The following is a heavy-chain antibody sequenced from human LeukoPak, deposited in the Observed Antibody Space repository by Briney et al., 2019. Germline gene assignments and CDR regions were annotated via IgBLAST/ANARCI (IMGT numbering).Heavy chain of an antibody. V-gene: IGHV4-4*02. CDR2: IYHSGST. D-gene: IGHD3-16*02. CDR3: ARLGLRVWGSYRYHDAFDI. Sequence: SETLSLTCAVSGGSISSSNWWSWVRQPPGKGLEWIGEIYHSGSTNYNPSPKSRVTISVDKSKNQFSLKLSSVTAADTAVYYCARLGLRVWGSYRYHDAFDIWGQGTMVTDSS. CDR1: GGSISSSNW. J-gene: IGHJ3*02.